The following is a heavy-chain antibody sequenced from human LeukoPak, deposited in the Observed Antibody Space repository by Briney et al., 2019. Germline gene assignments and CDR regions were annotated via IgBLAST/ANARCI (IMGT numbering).Heavy chain of an antibody. J-gene: IGHJ4*02. CDR2: IRYDGSNK. V-gene: IGHV3-30*02. CDR3: AIGGQWYSSSWYFDY. D-gene: IGHD6-13*01. CDR1: GFTFSSYG. Sequence: PGGSLRLSCAASGFTFSSYGMHWVRQAPGKGLEWVAFIRYDGSNKYYADSVKGRFTISRDNSKNTLYLQMNSLRAEDTAVYYCAIGGQWYSSSWYFDYWGQGTLVTVS.